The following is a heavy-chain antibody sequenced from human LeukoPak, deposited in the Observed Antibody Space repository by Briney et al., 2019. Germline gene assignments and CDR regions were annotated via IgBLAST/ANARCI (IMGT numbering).Heavy chain of an antibody. CDR3: ARGDILTGYPSNY. CDR2: ISGYNGNT. Sequence: EASVKVSCKASGYTFTSCGISWVRQAPGQGLEWMGWISGYNGNTKYAQKVRGRVTMTTDTSTNTAYMELRSLRSDDTAVYYCARGDILTGYPSNYWGQGTLVTVSS. D-gene: IGHD3-9*01. V-gene: IGHV1-18*01. J-gene: IGHJ4*02. CDR1: GYTFTSCG.